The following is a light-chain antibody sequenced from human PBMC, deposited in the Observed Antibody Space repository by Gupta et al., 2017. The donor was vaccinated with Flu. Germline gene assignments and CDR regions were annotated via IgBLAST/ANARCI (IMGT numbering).Light chain of an antibody. CDR1: SLRSYY. CDR2: VKN. CDR3: NYRASNSYHDV. Sequence: GQTVRITCQGDSLRSYYASWYQQKPGQATVRCIDVKNNRPSGIPDRFAGYSAGNTASLTITGAQAEEEADYSCNYRASNSYHDVFGPGTKVTVL. V-gene: IGLV3-19*02. J-gene: IGLJ1*01.